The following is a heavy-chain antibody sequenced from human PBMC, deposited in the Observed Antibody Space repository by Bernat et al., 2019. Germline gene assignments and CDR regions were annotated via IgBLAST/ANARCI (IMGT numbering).Heavy chain of an antibody. J-gene: IGHJ5*02. V-gene: IGHV1-2*04. CDR2: INPNSAGT. CDR1: GYTFSGYY. CDR3: ARGYYGSGRTGFDP. D-gene: IGHD3-10*01. Sequence: QVQLVQSGAEVKKPGASVKVSCKASGYTFSGYYIHWVRQAPGQGLEWMGRINPNSAGTNYAQKVQGWVTMTRETSSSTAYMGMSRLTSDDTAVYYWARGYYGSGRTGFDPWGQGTLVTVSS.